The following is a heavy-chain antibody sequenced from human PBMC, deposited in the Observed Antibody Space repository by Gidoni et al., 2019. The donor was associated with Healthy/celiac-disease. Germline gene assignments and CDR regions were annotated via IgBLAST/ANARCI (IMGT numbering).Heavy chain of an antibody. CDR2: IWYGGDNK. J-gene: IGHJ4*02. Sequence: VQLVESGGGVVQPGRSLRLSCSASGFTFSSYGMHWVRQAPGKGLEWVAVIWYGGDNKYYADSVKGRFTISRDNSKNTLYLQMNSLRAEDTAVYYCARVLHDYGGYFDYWGQGTLVTVSS. CDR1: GFTFSSYG. V-gene: IGHV3-33*01. CDR3: ARVLHDYGGYFDY. D-gene: IGHD4-17*01.